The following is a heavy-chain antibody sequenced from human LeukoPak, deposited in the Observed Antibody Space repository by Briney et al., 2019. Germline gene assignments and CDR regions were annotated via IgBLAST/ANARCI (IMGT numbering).Heavy chain of an antibody. CDR2: ISAYNGNT. CDR1: GYTFTSYG. V-gene: IGHV1-18*01. J-gene: IGHJ4*02. Sequence: ASVKVSCKASGYTFTSYGISWVRQAPGQGLEWMGWISAYNGNTNYAQKLQGRVTKTTDTSTSTAYMELRSLRSDDTAVYYCARAEYYYDSSGLINSWGQGTLVTVSS. CDR3: ARAEYYYDSSGLINS. D-gene: IGHD3-22*01.